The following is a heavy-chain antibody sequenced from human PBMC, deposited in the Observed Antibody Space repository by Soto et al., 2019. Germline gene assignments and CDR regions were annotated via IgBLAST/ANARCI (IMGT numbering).Heavy chain of an antibody. J-gene: IGHJ4*02. CDR1: GGSISSGGYS. V-gene: IGHV4-30-2*01. D-gene: IGHD6-6*01. Sequence: QLQLQESGSGLVKPSQTLSLTCAVSGGSISSGGYSWSWIRQPPGKGLEWIGYIYHSGSTYYNPYLKSRVTISVDRSKNQFSLKLSSVTAADTAVYYCARGAASIAAPYYFDYGGQGTLVTVSS. CDR2: IYHSGST. CDR3: ARGAASIAAPYYFDY.